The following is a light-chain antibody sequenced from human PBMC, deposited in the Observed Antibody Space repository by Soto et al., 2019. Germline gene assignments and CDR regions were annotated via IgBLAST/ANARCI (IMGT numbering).Light chain of an antibody. V-gene: IGLV2-14*01. CDR3: SSYTSISTWV. CDR1: SSDVGGYNY. Sequence: QSALTQPASVSGSPGQSITISCTGTSSDVGGYNYVSWYQQHPGKAPKLMIYDVSNRPSGVANLFAGSKSGNTASLTSSGRQAEDGADYYCSSYTSISTWVFGGGTKLTVL. J-gene: IGLJ3*02. CDR2: DVS.